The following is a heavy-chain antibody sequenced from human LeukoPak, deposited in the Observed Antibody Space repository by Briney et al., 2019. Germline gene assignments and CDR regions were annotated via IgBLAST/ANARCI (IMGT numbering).Heavy chain of an antibody. CDR2: INHSGST. CDR3: AIRLGYCTNGVCSLFDY. J-gene: IGHJ4*02. D-gene: IGHD2-8*01. V-gene: IGHV4-34*01. CDR1: GGSFSGYY. Sequence: PSETLSLTCAVYGGSFSGYYWGWIRQPPGKGLEWIGEINHSGSTNYNPSLKSRVTISVDTSKNQFSLKLSSVTAADTAVYYCAIRLGYCTNGVCSLFDYWGQGTLVTVSS.